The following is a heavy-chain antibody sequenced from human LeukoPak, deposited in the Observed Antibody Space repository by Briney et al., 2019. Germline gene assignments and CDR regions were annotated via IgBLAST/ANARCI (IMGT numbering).Heavy chain of an antibody. CDR1: GGSISSYY. Sequence: SETLSLTCTVSGGSISSYYWSWIRQPPGKGLEWIGYIYYSGSTNYNPSLKSRVTISLDTSKNQFSLKLSSVTAADTAVYYCARAGYGGNSDPFDYWGQGTLVTVSS. CDR3: ARAGYGGNSDPFDY. V-gene: IGHV4-59*01. J-gene: IGHJ4*02. D-gene: IGHD4-23*01. CDR2: IYYSGST.